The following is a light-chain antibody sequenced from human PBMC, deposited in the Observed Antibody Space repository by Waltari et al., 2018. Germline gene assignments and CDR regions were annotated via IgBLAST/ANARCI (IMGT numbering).Light chain of an antibody. CDR2: KAS. CDR1: QSISNY. V-gene: IGKV1-5*03. Sequence: DIQITQSPSTLSPSVGDTITITCRASQSISNYLAWYQQKPGKAPKLLIYKASSSGSGVPSRFSGSGSGTEFTLTISSLQPDDFATYYCQQYNTYSSFGQGTKLEIK. J-gene: IGKJ2*03. CDR3: QQYNTYSS.